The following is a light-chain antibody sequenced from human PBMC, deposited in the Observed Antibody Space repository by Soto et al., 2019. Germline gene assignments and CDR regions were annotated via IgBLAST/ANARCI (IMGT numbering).Light chain of an antibody. CDR3: QQANSFPRT. Sequence: DIQMTQSPSSVSASVGDRVTITCRASQDISSWLAWYQQKPGKAPNLLIYAASSLQSGVPSRFSGSGSGTDFTLTINSLQPEDFATYYCQQANSFPRTFGQGTEVEIK. J-gene: IGKJ1*01. CDR1: QDISSW. CDR2: AAS. V-gene: IGKV1-12*01.